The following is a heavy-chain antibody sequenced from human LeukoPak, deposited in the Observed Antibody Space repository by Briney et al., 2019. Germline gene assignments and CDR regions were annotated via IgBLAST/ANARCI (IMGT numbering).Heavy chain of an antibody. D-gene: IGHD6-6*01. CDR1: GGSIFSSTCY. Sequence: SETLSLTCTVSGGSIFSSTCYWGWIRQPPGRGLEWIGSIYYSGSTYYNPSLKSRVTMSVDTSKNQFSLKLTSVTAADTAVYDCARLGSSSPNWYFDLWGRGTLVTVSS. J-gene: IGHJ2*01. V-gene: IGHV4-39*01. CDR3: ARLGSSSPNWYFDL. CDR2: IYYSGST.